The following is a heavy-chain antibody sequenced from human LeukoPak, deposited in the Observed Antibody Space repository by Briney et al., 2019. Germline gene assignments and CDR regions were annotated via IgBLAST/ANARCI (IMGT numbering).Heavy chain of an antibody. V-gene: IGHV1-2*02. CDR2: INPNSGGT. CDR1: GYTFTGYY. CDR3: ARDAGIVATEYYFDY. D-gene: IGHD5-12*01. J-gene: IGHJ4*02. Sequence: ASVKVSCKASGYTFTGYYMHWVRQAPGQGLEWMGWINPNSGGTNYAQKFQGRVTMTRDTSISTAYMELSRLRSDDTAVYYCARDAGIVATEYYFDYWGQGTLVTASS.